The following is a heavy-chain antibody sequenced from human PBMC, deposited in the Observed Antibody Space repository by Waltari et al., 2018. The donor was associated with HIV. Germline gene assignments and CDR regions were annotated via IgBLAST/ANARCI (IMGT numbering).Heavy chain of an antibody. D-gene: IGHD1-26*01. V-gene: IGHV3-23*01. CDR2: ISGSVGRT. CDR3: ARGKWELRSYWYFDL. CDR1: GFTVSSYA. Sequence: EVQLLESGGGLVQPGGSLRLSCTASGFTVSSYAMSWVSQAPGKGLEWVSAISGSVGRTYYADSVKGRFSISRDNSKNTLFLQMTSPRVEDTAVYYCARGKWELRSYWYFDLWGRGTLVTVSS. J-gene: IGHJ2*01.